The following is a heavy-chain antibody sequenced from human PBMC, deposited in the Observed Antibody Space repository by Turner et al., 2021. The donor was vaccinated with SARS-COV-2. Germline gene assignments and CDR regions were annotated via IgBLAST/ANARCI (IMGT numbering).Heavy chain of an antibody. CDR3: AREYGSGSYYN. Sequence: EVQLVETGGGLVQPGGSLRLSCAASGFTFSSYWMHWVRQAPGKGLVWVSRIKSDGSRINYADSVKGRFTISRDNAKNTLYVQMNSLRADDTAVYYCAREYGSGSYYNWGRGTLVTVSS. J-gene: IGHJ4*02. V-gene: IGHV3-74*01. D-gene: IGHD3-10*01. CDR2: IKSDGSRI. CDR1: GFTFSSYW.